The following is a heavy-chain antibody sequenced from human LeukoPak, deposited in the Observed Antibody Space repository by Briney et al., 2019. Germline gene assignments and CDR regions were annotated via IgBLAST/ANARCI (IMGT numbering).Heavy chain of an antibody. J-gene: IGHJ4*02. CDR1: GFTFSGSA. Sequence: PGGSPKLSCAASGFTFSGSAMHWVRQASGKGLEWVGRIRSKANSYATAYAASVKGRFTISRDDSKNTAYLQMNGLKTEDTAVYYCTRLPIAAAGTRDYWGQGTLVTVSS. CDR2: IRSKANSYAT. D-gene: IGHD6-13*01. CDR3: TRLPIAAAGTRDY. V-gene: IGHV3-73*01.